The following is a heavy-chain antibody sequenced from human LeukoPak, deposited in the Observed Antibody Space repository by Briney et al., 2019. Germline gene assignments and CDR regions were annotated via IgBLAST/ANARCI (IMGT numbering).Heavy chain of an antibody. Sequence: GASVKVSCKASGYTFTSYYMHWVRQAPGQGPEWVGWISADNAYTNYAQKVQGRLTITTDTSTSTAYMELRSLRSDDTAIYYCARGSSYTSSWHEDYWGQGTLVTVSS. V-gene: IGHV1-18*04. CDR3: ARGSSYTSSWHEDY. CDR1: GYTFTSYY. J-gene: IGHJ4*02. CDR2: ISADNAYT. D-gene: IGHD6-13*01.